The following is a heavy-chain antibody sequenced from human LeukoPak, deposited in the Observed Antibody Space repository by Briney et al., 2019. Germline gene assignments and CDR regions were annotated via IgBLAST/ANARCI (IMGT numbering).Heavy chain of an antibody. V-gene: IGHV3-30-3*01. CDR3: ARVRGGRSWYYYGMDV. CDR1: GFTFSNFA. D-gene: IGHD3-16*01. J-gene: IGHJ6*02. Sequence: GGPLRLSCAASGFTFSNFAMHWVRQAPGKGLEWVAVISYDGDNEYYADSVKGQSTISRDNSKDRLYLQMNSLRPEDTAMYYCARVRGGRSWYYYGMDVWGRGTTVTVSS. CDR2: ISYDGDNE.